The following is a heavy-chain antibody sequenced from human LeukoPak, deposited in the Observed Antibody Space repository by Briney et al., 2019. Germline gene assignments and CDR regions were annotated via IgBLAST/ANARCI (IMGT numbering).Heavy chain of an antibody. CDR3: ARVPRRYYYDKSGINYFDY. Sequence: PGGSLRLSCVASGFTFSNYWMSWVRQAPGKGLEWVANIQQDGSEKYYVDSVKGRFTISRDNAKNSLYLQMNSLRAEDTAVYYCARVPRRYYYDKSGINYFDYWGQGTLVTVSS. CDR1: GFTFSNYW. J-gene: IGHJ4*02. D-gene: IGHD3-22*01. CDR2: IQQDGSEK. V-gene: IGHV3-7*03.